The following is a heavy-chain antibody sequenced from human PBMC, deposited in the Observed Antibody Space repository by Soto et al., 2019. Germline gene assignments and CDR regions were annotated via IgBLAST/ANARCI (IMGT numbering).Heavy chain of an antibody. D-gene: IGHD3-10*01. J-gene: IGHJ6*02. CDR3: ARVGGYGMDV. Sequence: PSETLSLTCAVSGYSISSGYYLGWIRQPPGKGLEWIGSIYHSGSTYNNPSLKSRVTISVDTSKNQFSLKLSSVTAADTAVYYCARVGGYGMDVWGQGTTVTVSS. V-gene: IGHV4-38-2*01. CDR1: GYSISSGYY. CDR2: IYHSGST.